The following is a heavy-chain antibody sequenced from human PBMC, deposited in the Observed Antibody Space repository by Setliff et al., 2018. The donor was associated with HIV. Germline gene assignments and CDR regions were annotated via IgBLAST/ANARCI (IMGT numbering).Heavy chain of an antibody. CDR2: INPYNGNT. Sequence: ASVKVSCKASGYTFTSYGISWVRQAPGQGLEWMGWINPYNGNTNYAQELQGRVTMTTDTSTSTAYMDLRSLRSDDTAVYYCARDDRGRVRGVGPFDPWGQGTLVTVSS. CDR3: ARDDRGRVRGVGPFDP. J-gene: IGHJ5*02. D-gene: IGHD3-10*01. CDR1: GYTFTSYG. V-gene: IGHV1-18*01.